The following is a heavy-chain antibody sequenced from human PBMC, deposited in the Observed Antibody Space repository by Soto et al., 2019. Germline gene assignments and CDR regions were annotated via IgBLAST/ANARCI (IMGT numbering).Heavy chain of an antibody. CDR2: ISGSGGST. D-gene: IGHD6-13*01. CDR3: AKDIGEYSSSWYYFDY. J-gene: IGHJ4*02. Sequence: GGSLRLSCAASGFTFSSYAMSWVRQAPGKGLEWVSAISGSGGSTYYADSVKGRFTISRDNSKNTLYLQMNSLRAEDTAVYYCAKDIGEYSSSWYYFDYWGQRTLVTVSS. CDR1: GFTFSSYA. V-gene: IGHV3-23*01.